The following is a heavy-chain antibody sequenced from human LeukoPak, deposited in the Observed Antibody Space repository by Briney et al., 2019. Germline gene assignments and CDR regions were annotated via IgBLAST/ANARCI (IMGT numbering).Heavy chain of an antibody. J-gene: IGHJ4*02. Sequence: GGSLRLSCAASGFTVSGNEMSWVRQAPGKGLEWVSSISGGSTYYADSRKGRFTISRDNSKNTLHLQMNSLRAEDTAVYYCKNRQWIQLWFYFFDYWGQGTLVTVSS. CDR3: KNRQWIQLWFYFFDY. CDR2: ISGGST. CDR1: GFTVSGNE. D-gene: IGHD5-18*01. V-gene: IGHV3-38-3*01.